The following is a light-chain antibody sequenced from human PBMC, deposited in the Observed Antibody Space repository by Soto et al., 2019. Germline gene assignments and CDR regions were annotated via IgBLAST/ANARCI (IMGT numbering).Light chain of an antibody. J-gene: IGKJ4*01. CDR2: GAS. CDR3: QHYGTSLT. CDR1: QSVDTN. Sequence: EIVLTQSPGTLSLSPGEGATLSCRASQSVDTNVAWYQQKPGQAPRLLIYGASTRTFDVPDRFSGSGSGTNFTLTISRLQPEDFAVYYCQHYGTSLTFGGGTKVDI. V-gene: IGKV3-20*01.